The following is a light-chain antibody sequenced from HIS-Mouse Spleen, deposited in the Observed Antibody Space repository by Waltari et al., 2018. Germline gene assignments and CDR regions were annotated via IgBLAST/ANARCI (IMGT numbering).Light chain of an antibody. CDR2: EDS. CDR3: YSTDSSGNHRV. Sequence: SYELTQPPSVSVSPGQTARITCSGGALTKKYSYWYQQKSGPAPVLVIYEDSKRPSGIPERFSGSSSGTMATLTISGAQVEDEADYYCYSTDSSGNHRVFGGGTKLTVL. CDR1: ALTKKY. V-gene: IGLV3-10*01. J-gene: IGLJ2*01.